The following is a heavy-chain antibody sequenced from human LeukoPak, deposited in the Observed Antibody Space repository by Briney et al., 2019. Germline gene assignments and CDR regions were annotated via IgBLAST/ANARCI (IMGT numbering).Heavy chain of an antibody. V-gene: IGHV4-59*08. Sequence: PSETLSLTCTVSGDPISSYHGSWIRQPPGKGLEWIGYFYWSGSTNYNPSLKSRVTISVDTSKNQFSLKLSSVTAADTAVYYCARHGSSWYEKDYFDYWGQGTLVTVSS. D-gene: IGHD6-13*01. J-gene: IGHJ4*02. CDR2: FYWSGST. CDR1: GDPISSYH. CDR3: ARHGSSWYEKDYFDY.